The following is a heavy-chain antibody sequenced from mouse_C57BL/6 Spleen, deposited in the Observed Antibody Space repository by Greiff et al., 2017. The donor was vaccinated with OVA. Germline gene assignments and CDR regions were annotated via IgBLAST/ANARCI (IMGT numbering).Heavy chain of an antibody. J-gene: IGHJ3*01. CDR3: ARKDYGNSPFAY. CDR2: IYPSDSET. CDR1: GYTFTSYW. D-gene: IGHD2-1*01. V-gene: IGHV1-61*01. Sequence: QVQLKQPGAELVRPGSSVKLSCKASGYTFTSYWMDWVKQRPGQGLEWIGNIYPSDSETHYNQKFKDKATLTVDKSSSTAYMQLSSLTSEDSAVYYCARKDYGNSPFAYWGQGTLVTVSA.